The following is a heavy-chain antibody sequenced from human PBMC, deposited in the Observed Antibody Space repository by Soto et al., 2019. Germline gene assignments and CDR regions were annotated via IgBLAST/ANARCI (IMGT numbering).Heavy chain of an antibody. CDR3: AKCLSTSFGRDALDV. Sequence: EVQLLESGGGLVQPGGSLRLSCAASGFTFNNYAMAWVRQAPGKGLEWVSSISSGGGSTYYADSVKGLFTISRDNSQDTQDLQLDSLRADYTAFYYCAKCLSTSFGRDALDVWGQGNTVTVSS. D-gene: IGHD6-6*01. CDR2: ISSGGGST. J-gene: IGHJ6*02. V-gene: IGHV3-23*01. CDR1: GFTFNNYA.